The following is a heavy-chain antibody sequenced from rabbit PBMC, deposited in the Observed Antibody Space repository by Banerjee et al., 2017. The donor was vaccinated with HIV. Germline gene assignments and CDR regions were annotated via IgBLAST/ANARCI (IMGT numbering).Heavy chain of an antibody. Sequence: QQQLEESGGDLVKPEGSLTLTCTASGFSFSISYWMCWVRQAPGKGLEWIACIDGGSSTSTYYATWAKGRFTISKTSSTTVTLQMTSLTAADTATYFCARDVAGSSGAYYFNLWGPGSLVTVS. D-gene: IGHD8-1*01. CDR1: GFSFSISYW. V-gene: IGHV1S45*01. J-gene: IGHJ4*01. CDR3: ARDVAGSSGAYYFNL. CDR2: IDGGSSTST.